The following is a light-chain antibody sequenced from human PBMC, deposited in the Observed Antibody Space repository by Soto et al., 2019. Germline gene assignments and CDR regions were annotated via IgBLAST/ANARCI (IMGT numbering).Light chain of an antibody. V-gene: IGKV1-39*01. J-gene: IGKJ2*01. Sequence: DIQMTQSPSSLSASVGDRVTITCRASHTFSSFLNWYQQKRGKPPTLLIYGAFNLRSGVPSRFAGSGGGADFRLTISSLQPGDFATYYCQQTYRPPFTFGQGTSLELK. CDR1: HTFSSF. CDR3: QQTYRPPFT. CDR2: GAF.